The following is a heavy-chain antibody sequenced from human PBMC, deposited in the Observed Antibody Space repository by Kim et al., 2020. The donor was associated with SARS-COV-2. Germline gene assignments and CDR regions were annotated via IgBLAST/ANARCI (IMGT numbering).Heavy chain of an antibody. CDR2: IWYDGSNK. CDR3: ARAIRLFTFDY. Sequence: GGSLRLSCAASGFTFSSYGMHWVRKAQGKGLEWVAVIWYDGSNKYYADSVKGRFTISRDNSKNTLYLQMNSLRAEDTAVYYCARAIRLFTFDYWGQGTLVTVSS. CDR1: GFTFSSYG. D-gene: IGHD3-22*01. V-gene: IGHV3-33*01. J-gene: IGHJ4*02.